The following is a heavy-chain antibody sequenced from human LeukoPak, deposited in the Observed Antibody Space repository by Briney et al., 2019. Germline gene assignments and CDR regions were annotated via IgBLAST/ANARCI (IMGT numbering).Heavy chain of an antibody. Sequence: ASVKVSCKASGYTFTSYAMHWVRQAPGQRLEWMGWINAGNGNTKYSQKFQGRVTITRDTSASTAYMELSSLRSEDTAVYYCARRARVGGNSSDNWFDPWGQGTLVTVSS. CDR2: INAGNGNT. J-gene: IGHJ5*02. D-gene: IGHD4-23*01. CDR1: GYTFTSYA. V-gene: IGHV1-3*01. CDR3: ARRARVGGNSSDNWFDP.